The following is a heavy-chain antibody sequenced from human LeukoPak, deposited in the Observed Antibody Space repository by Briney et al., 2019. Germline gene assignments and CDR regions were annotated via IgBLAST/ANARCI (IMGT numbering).Heavy chain of an antibody. Sequence: ASVKVSCTASGYTFTSYGISWVRQAPGQGLEWMGIINPSGGSTSYAQKFQGRVTMTRDMSTSTVYMELSSLRSEDTAVYYCARAATDYLYYMDVWGKGTTVTVSS. D-gene: IGHD2-21*02. CDR3: ARAATDYLYYMDV. CDR2: INPSGGST. CDR1: GYTFTSYG. J-gene: IGHJ6*03. V-gene: IGHV1-46*01.